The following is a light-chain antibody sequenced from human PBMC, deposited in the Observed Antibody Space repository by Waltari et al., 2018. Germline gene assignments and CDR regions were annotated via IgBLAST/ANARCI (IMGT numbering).Light chain of an antibody. CDR3: MQSKHWPYT. Sequence: DVVMTQSPLSLPVTLGQPASISCRSSQSPIHIDGETYLSWFQQRPGQSPRRLIYKVSKRGSGVPDRFSGSGSGTDFTLKISRVEAEDVGVYYCMQSKHWPYTFGLGTKLEIK. CDR2: KVS. CDR1: QSPIHIDGETY. V-gene: IGKV2-30*02. J-gene: IGKJ2*01.